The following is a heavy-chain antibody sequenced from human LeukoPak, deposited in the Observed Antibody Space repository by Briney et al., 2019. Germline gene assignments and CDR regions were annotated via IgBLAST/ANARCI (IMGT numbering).Heavy chain of an antibody. V-gene: IGHV1-8*03. CDR2: MNPNSGNT. D-gene: IGHD1-26*01. J-gene: IGHJ4*02. CDR1: GYTFTSYD. CDR3: ARGKFRRGAVIPWFDY. Sequence: GAPVKVSCKASGYTFTSYDINWVRQATGQGLEWMGWMNPNSGNTGYAQKFQGRVTITRNTSISTAYMELSSLRSEDTAVYYCARGKFRRGAVIPWFDYWGQGTLVTVSS.